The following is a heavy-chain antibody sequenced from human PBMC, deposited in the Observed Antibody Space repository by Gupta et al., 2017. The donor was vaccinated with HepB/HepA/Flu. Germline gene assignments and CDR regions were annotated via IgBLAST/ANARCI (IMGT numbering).Heavy chain of an antibody. D-gene: IGHD3-10*01. Sequence: QVQLVESGGGVVQPGRSLRLSCAASGFTFSSYGMHWVRQAPGKGLEWVAVISYDGSNKYYADSVKGRFTISRDNSKNTLYLQMNSLRAEDTAVYYCAKDMVRGVSTLRDIYYYYGMDVWGQGTTVTVSS. V-gene: IGHV3-30*18. J-gene: IGHJ6*02. CDR3: AKDMVRGVSTLRDIYYYYGMDV. CDR1: GFTFSSYG. CDR2: ISYDGSNK.